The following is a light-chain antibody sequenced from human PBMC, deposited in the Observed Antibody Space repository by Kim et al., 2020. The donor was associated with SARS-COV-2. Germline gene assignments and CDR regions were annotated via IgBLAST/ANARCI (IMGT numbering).Light chain of an antibody. J-gene: IGKJ1*01. V-gene: IGKV3-15*01. CDR1: QSVGSN. CDR3: QQYNNWPRT. CDR2: GAS. Sequence: EIVMTQSPATLSVSPGERGTLSCRASQSVGSNLAGYQQKPGQAPRLLIYGASTRATGIPARCSGSGSGTEFTLTIGSLQSEDFAVYYCQQYNNWPRTFGQGTKVDIK.